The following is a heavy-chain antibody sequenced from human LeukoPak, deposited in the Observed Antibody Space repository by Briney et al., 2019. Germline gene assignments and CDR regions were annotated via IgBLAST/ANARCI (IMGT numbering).Heavy chain of an antibody. Sequence: GRSLRLSCAASGFTFDDYAMHWVRQAPEKGLEWVSGISWNSGSIGYADSVKGRFTISRDNAKNSLYLQMNSLRAEDTALYYCAKDRGYSGYDRGYYFDYWGQGTLVTVSS. CDR2: ISWNSGSI. V-gene: IGHV3-9*01. D-gene: IGHD5-12*01. CDR1: GFTFDDYA. CDR3: AKDRGYSGYDRGYYFDY. J-gene: IGHJ4*02.